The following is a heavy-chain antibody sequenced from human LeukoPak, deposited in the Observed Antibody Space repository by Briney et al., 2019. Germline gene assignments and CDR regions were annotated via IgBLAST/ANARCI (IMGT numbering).Heavy chain of an antibody. D-gene: IGHD3-10*01. CDR1: GGSFSGYY. Sequence: SETLSLTCAVYGGSFSGYYWSWNRQPPGKGLEWIGEINHSGSTNYNPSLKSRVTISVDTSKNQFSLKLSSVTAADTAVYYCARRPKYYYGSGSLGWFDPWGQGTLVTVSS. CDR2: INHSGST. CDR3: ARRPKYYYGSGSLGWFDP. V-gene: IGHV4-34*01. J-gene: IGHJ5*02.